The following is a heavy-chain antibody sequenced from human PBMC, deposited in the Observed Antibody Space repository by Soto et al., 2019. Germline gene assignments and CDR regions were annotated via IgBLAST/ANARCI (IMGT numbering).Heavy chain of an antibody. Sequence: EVQLVESGGGLVKPGGSLRLSCAASGFTFSSYSMNWVRQAPGKGLEWVSSIFISSSYIYYADSVKGRFTISEDNAKDSLYLAMNSLGGEEPAVSYWAGVPDGGSYWREFDYLGQGTRGTVSS. CDR2: IFISSSYI. CDR3: AGVPDGGSYWREFDY. D-gene: IGHD1-26*01. J-gene: IGHJ4*01. V-gene: IGHV3-21*04. CDR1: GFTFSSYS.